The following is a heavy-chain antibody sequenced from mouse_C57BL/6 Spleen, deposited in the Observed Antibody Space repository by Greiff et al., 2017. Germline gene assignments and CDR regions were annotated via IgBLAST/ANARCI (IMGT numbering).Heavy chain of an antibody. D-gene: IGHD1-1*01. CDR1: GFNIKDDY. CDR3: TTITTSRVYAMDY. J-gene: IGHJ4*01. CDR2: IDPENGDT. Sequence: EVQLQQSGAELVRPGASVKLSCTASGFNIKDDYMHWVKQRPEQGLEWIGWIDPENGDTEYASKFQGKATITADTSSHTAYLQLSSLTSEDTAVYYCTTITTSRVYAMDYCGQGTSVTVSS. V-gene: IGHV14-4*01.